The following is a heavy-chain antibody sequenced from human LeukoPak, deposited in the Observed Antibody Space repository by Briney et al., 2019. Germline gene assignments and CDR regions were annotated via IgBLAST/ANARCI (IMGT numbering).Heavy chain of an antibody. D-gene: IGHD6-19*01. J-gene: IGHJ6*02. CDR3: ARHGSGGWYDYYYGMDV. CDR2: IYYSGST. CDR1: GGSISSYY. V-gene: IGHV4-59*08. Sequence: SETLSLTCTVSGGSISSYYWSWIRQPPGKGLEWIGYIYYSGSTNYNPSLKSRVTISVDTSKNQFSLKLSSVTAADTAVYYCARHGSGGWYDYYYGMDVWGQGTTVTVSS.